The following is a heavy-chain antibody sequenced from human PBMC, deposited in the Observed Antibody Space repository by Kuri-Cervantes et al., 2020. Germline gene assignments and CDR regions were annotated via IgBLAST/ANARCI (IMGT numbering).Heavy chain of an antibody. D-gene: IGHD3-9*01. CDR2: IYYSGST. CDR3: ATILTGYVDY. Sequence: SETLSLTCTVSGGSISSGDYYWSWIRQPPGKGLEWIGYIYYSGSTYYNPSLKSRVTTSVDTSKNQFSLKLSSVTAADTAVYYCATILTGYVDYWGQGTLVTVSS. V-gene: IGHV4-30-4*01. CDR1: GGSISSGDYY. J-gene: IGHJ4*02.